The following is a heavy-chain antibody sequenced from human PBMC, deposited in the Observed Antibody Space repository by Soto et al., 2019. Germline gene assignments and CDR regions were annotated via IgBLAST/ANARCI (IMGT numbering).Heavy chain of an antibody. CDR1: GGSISSGGYY. D-gene: IGHD1-1*01. Sequence: PSETLSLTCTVSGGSISSGGYYWSWIRQHPGKGLEWIGYIYYSGSTYYNPSLKSRVTISVDTSKNQFSLKLSSVTAADTAVYYCARTYNWNDYSNQHRPPVHYYMDVWGKGTTVTVSS. CDR2: IYYSGST. J-gene: IGHJ6*03. V-gene: IGHV4-31*03. CDR3: ARTYNWNDYSNQHRPPVHYYMDV.